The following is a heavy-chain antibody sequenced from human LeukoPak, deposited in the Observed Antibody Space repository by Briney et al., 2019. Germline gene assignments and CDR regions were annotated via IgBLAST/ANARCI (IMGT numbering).Heavy chain of an antibody. CDR2: IYYSGST. J-gene: IGHJ4*02. CDR1: GGSISSSSYY. D-gene: IGHD1-26*01. Sequence: PSETLSLTCTVSGGSISSSSYYCGWIRQPPGKGLEWIGSIYYSGSTYYNPSLKSRVAISVDTSKNQFSLKLSSVTAADTAVYYCARREVGANFDYWGQGTLVTVSS. V-gene: IGHV4-39*01. CDR3: ARREVGANFDY.